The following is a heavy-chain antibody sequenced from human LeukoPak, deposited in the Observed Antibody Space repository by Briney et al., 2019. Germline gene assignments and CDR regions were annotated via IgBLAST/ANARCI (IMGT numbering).Heavy chain of an antibody. Sequence: PGRSLRLSCAASGFTFDDYAMHWVRQAPGKGLEWVSGISWNSGSIGYADSVKGRFTISRDNSKNTLYLQMNSLRAEDTAVYYCAKSAGPGSGSYLGIGDYWGQGTLVTVSS. CDR1: GFTFDDYA. CDR2: ISWNSGSI. CDR3: AKSAGPGSGSYLGIGDY. D-gene: IGHD1-26*01. J-gene: IGHJ4*02. V-gene: IGHV3-9*01.